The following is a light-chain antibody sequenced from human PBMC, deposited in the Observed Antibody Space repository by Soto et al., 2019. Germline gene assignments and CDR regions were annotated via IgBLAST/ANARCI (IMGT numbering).Light chain of an antibody. Sequence: EIVLTQSPGTLSLSPGERATLSCRASQSVSSSYLAWYQQKPGQAPRLLIYGASSRATGIPDRFSGSGSGTDFPLTISRLEPEDFALYYCHGRTNWPRGTFGQGAKLEIK. CDR2: GAS. J-gene: IGKJ2*02. V-gene: IGKV3D-20*02. CDR3: HGRTNWPRGT. CDR1: QSVSSSY.